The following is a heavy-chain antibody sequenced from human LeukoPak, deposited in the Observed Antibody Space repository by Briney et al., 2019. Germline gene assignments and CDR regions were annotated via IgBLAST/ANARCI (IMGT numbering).Heavy chain of an antibody. CDR2: INPNNGGT. J-gene: IGHJ4*02. D-gene: IGHD3-10*01. V-gene: IGHV1-2*04. Sequence: ASVKVSCKASGYTFTGYYMHWVRQAPGQGLEWMGWINPNNGGTNYAQKFQGWVTMTRDTSISTAYMELSRLRSDDTAVYYCARGRITMVRGVSAFDYWGQGTLVTVSS. CDR3: ARGRITMVRGVSAFDY. CDR1: GYTFTGYY.